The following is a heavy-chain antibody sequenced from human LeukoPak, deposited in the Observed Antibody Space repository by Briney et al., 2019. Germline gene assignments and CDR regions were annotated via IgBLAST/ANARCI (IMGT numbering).Heavy chain of an antibody. CDR1: GGSFSGYY. V-gene: IGHV4-59*01. CDR2: IYYRGTT. D-gene: IGHD1/OR15-1a*01. J-gene: IGHJ4*02. Sequence: PSETLSLTCAVYGGSFSGYYWSWIRQPPGKGLEWIGCIYYRGTTNHNPSLKSRVSISVDTSKNQFSLKLSSVTAADTAVYYCARGRTPTDYWGQGTLVTVSS. CDR3: ARGRTPTDY.